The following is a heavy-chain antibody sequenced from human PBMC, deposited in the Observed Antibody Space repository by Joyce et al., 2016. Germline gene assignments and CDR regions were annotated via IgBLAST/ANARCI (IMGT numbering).Heavy chain of an antibody. V-gene: IGHV4-31*03. J-gene: IGHJ5*02. CDR1: GGSISSGAYY. CDR3: ARYSGATVTTSWFDT. Sequence: QVQLQESGPGLVKPSQTLSLTCTVSGGSISSGAYYWSWIRQHPVKGLEWIGFIHYRGSTYCSPSLESRLSISVDTSKNQFSLKLSSMTAADAAVYHCARYSGATVTTSWFDTWGPGTRVTVSS. CDR2: IHYRGST. D-gene: IGHD4-17*01.